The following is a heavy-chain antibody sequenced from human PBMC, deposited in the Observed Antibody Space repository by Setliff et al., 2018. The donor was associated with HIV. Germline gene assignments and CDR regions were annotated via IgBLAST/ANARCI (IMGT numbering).Heavy chain of an antibody. J-gene: IGHJ3*02. CDR1: GYTFTSYT. V-gene: IGHV1-69*10. CDR2: IIPILGIA. D-gene: IGHD1-1*01. CDR3: ARDDRNWNPLDVFDI. Sequence: SVKVSCKASGYTFTSYTIHWVRQAPGQGLEWMGGIIPILGIANYAQKFQGRVLVTTDTSTRTAYMELRNLRHDDTALYYCARDDRNWNPLDVFDIWGQGTLVTVSS.